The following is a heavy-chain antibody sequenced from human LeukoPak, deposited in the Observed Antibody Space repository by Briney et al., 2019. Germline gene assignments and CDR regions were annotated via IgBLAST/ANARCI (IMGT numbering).Heavy chain of an antibody. CDR2: ISAYNGNT. Sequence: GASVKVSCKASGYTFTSYGINWVRQAPGQGLEWMGWISAYNGNTNCAQKVQGRVTMTTDTSTSTAYMELRSLRSDDTAVYYCARDCHSSSWYYGVRSCMDVWGQGTTVTVSS. CDR1: GYTFTSYG. J-gene: IGHJ6*02. CDR3: ARDCHSSSWYYGVRSCMDV. D-gene: IGHD6-13*01. V-gene: IGHV1-18*01.